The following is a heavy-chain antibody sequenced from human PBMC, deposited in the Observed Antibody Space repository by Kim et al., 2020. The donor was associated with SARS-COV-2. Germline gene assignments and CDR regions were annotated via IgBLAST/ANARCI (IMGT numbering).Heavy chain of an antibody. Sequence: SQTLSLTCAISGDRVSSNSAAWHWIRQSPSRGLEWLGKTYYRSKWYNTYAVSVKSRITINPDTSKNQFSLQLDSVTPEDTAVYFCAREGGGWSTNYFFDYWGQGTLVTVSS. CDR2: TYYRSKWYN. D-gene: IGHD6-19*01. V-gene: IGHV6-1*01. CDR3: AREGGGWSTNYFFDY. CDR1: GDRVSSNSAA. J-gene: IGHJ4*02.